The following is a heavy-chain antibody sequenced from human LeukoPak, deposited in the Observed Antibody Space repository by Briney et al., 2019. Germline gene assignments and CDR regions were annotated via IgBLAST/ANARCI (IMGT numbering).Heavy chain of an antibody. CDR1: GFTFSTYS. CDR2: MSSSSYT. J-gene: IGHJ3*02. D-gene: IGHD3-16*02. Sequence: PGGSLRLSCVASGFTFSTYSMNWVRQAPGRGLEWVSSMSSSSYTYYADSVKGRFTISRDNAKNSLYLQMSSLRAEDTAVYYYAARIMITFGGVIVDAFDIWGQGTMVTVSS. CDR3: AARIMITFGGVIVDAFDI. V-gene: IGHV3-21*01.